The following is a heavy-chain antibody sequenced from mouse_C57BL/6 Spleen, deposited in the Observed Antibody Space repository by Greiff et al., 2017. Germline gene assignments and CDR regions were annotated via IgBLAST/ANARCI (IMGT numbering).Heavy chain of an antibody. D-gene: IGHD1-1*01. Sequence: QVQLQQSGPGLVQPSQSLSITCTVSGFSLTSYGVHWVRQSPGKGLEWLGVIWRGGSTDYNAAVISRLSISKDNSKSQVFFKMNRLQADDTAIYYCASPLYYSSSYDAMDDWGQGTSVTVSS. V-gene: IGHV2-2*01. CDR3: ASPLYYSSSYDAMDD. CDR1: GFSLTSYG. J-gene: IGHJ4*01. CDR2: IWRGGST.